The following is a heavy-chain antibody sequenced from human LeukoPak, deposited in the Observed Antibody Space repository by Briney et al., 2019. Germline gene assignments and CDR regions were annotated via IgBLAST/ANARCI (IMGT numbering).Heavy chain of an antibody. CDR3: ARGGSRLTTAGDLDY. D-gene: IGHD3-16*01. Sequence: SGTLSLTCAVSGGSISSSNWWSWVRQPPGKGLEWIGEIYHSGSTYYNPSLKSRVTISVDTSRNQFSLKLSSVTAADTAVYYCARGGSRLTTAGDLDYWGQGTLVTVSS. CDR2: IYHSGST. V-gene: IGHV4-4*02. CDR1: GGSISSSNW. J-gene: IGHJ4*02.